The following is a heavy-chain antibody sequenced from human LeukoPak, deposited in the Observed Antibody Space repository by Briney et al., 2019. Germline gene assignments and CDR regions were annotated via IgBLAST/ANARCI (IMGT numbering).Heavy chain of an antibody. D-gene: IGHD3-3*01. CDR1: GFTVSSSY. CDR3: AREVEGLRP. V-gene: IGHV3-66*02. J-gene: IGHJ5*02. Sequence: GGSLRLSCAASGFTVSSSYMSWVRQAPGKGLEWVSMIFSGGSTYYADSVKGRFTISRDSSKNTLYLQMNSLRAEDTAVYFCAREVEGLRPWGQGALVTVSS. CDR2: IFSGGST.